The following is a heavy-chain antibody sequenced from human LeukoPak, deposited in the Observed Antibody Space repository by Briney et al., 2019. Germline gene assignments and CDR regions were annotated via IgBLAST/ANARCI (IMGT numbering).Heavy chain of an antibody. J-gene: IGHJ6*02. CDR3: AREQLYSGYYDMDV. D-gene: IGHD2-21*01. CDR2: FDPVDGET. CDR1: GYTLTELS. V-gene: IGHV1-24*01. Sequence: EASVKVSCKVSGYTLTELSMHWVRQAPGKGLEWMGGFDPVDGETIYAQKFQGRVTMTEDTSTDTAYMELSSLRSEDTAVYYCAREQLYSGYYDMDVWGHGTSVTVSS.